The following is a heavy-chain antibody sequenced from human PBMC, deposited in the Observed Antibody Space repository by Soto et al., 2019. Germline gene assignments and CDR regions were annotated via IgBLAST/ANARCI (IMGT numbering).Heavy chain of an antibody. CDR3: ARVVGQQLVRGYYYYYGMDV. Sequence: SETLSVTCSVSGGSIISYYWSWMRQPPGKGLEWIGYIYYSGSTNYNPSLKSRVTISVDTSKNQFSLKLSSVTAADTAVYYCARVVGQQLVRGYYYYYGMDVWGQGTTVTVSS. D-gene: IGHD6-13*01. CDR1: GGSIISYY. CDR2: IYYSGST. J-gene: IGHJ6*02. V-gene: IGHV4-59*01.